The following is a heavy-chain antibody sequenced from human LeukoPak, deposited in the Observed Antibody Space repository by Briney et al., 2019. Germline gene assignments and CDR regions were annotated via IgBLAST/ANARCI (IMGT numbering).Heavy chain of an antibody. CDR3: AKEGYSSGWYYYYYMDV. Sequence: GGSLRLSCAASGFTFSSYGMHWVRQAPGKGLEWVAVIWYDGSNKYYADSVKGRFTISRDNSKNTRYLQMNSLRAEDTAVYYCAKEGYSSGWYYYYYMDVWGKGTTVTVSS. D-gene: IGHD6-19*01. CDR2: IWYDGSNK. V-gene: IGHV3-33*06. CDR1: GFTFSSYG. J-gene: IGHJ6*03.